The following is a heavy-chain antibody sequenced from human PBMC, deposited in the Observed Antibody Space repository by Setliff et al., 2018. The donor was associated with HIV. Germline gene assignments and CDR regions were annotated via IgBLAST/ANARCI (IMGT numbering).Heavy chain of an antibody. CDR2: INYDRITT. V-gene: IGHV3-74*01. CDR3: ARETMYDSRGYLSHYFDY. D-gene: IGHD3-22*01. J-gene: IGHJ4*02. Sequence: GGSLRLSCGASGFTFSNYWMHWIRQVPGKGLVWVSRINYDRITTSYADSVQGRFTISRDNAKNTLYLQMNSLRAEDTAVYYCARETMYDSRGYLSHYFDYWGQGTPVTVSS. CDR1: GFTFSNYW.